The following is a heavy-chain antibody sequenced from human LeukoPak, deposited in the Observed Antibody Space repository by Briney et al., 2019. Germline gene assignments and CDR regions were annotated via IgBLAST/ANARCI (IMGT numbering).Heavy chain of an antibody. V-gene: IGHV3-23*01. D-gene: IGHD6-6*01. CDR2: ISGSGGST. J-gene: IGHJ4*02. CDR1: GFTFKLYW. CDR3: AKGSWWRAARPPYFDY. Sequence: GGSLRLSCAASGFTFKLYWMHWVRQAPGKGLEWVSAISGSGGSTYYADSVKGRFTISRDNSKNTLYLQMNSLRAEDTAVYYCAKGSWWRAARPPYFDYWGQGTLVTVSS.